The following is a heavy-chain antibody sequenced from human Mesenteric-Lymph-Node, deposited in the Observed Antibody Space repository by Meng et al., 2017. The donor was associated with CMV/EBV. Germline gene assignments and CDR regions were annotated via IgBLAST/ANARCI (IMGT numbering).Heavy chain of an antibody. J-gene: IGHJ5*02. D-gene: IGHD3/OR15-3a*01. V-gene: IGHV3-53*01. Sequence: GESLKISCAASGLTVSSNYMSWVRQAPGKGPEWASVFYIGGDTYYADSVKGRFTISRDSSRNTLYLHMDDLRVDDTAVYYCVREIIPNGFWGGWFDRWGQGTLVTVSS. CDR1: GLTVSSNY. CDR3: VREIIPNGFWGGWFDR. CDR2: FYIGGDT.